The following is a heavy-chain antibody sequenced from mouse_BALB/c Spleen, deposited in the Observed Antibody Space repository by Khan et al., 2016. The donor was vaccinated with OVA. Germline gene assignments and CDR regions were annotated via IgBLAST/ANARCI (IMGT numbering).Heavy chain of an antibody. D-gene: IGHD1-1*01. Sequence: EVELVESGGDLVKPGGSLKLSCAASGFTFSTYGMSWVRQTPDKRLEWVATISSGGSYTYYPDSVTVRFTISRANAKNTLNLQMSSLKSADTAMYYCTRLADYYNSEGFAYWGQGTLVTVSA. CDR1: GFTFSTYG. CDR2: ISSGGSYT. V-gene: IGHV5-6*01. CDR3: TRLADYYNSEGFAY. J-gene: IGHJ3*01.